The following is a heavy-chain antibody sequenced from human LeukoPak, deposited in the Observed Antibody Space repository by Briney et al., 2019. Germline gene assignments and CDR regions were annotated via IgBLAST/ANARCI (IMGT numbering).Heavy chain of an antibody. D-gene: IGHD3-9*01. CDR2: IFNSGRT. J-gene: IGHJ3*02. V-gene: IGHV4-59*01. CDR1: GDSISSYF. CDR3: ARSPFDGDPFDI. Sequence: SETLSLTCTVSGDSISSYFWSWIRHPPGKGLEWIGCIFNSGRTYYNPSLESRVTISVGTSDSHFFLRLTSVTAADTAVYYCARSPFDGDPFDIWGQGTMVTVSS.